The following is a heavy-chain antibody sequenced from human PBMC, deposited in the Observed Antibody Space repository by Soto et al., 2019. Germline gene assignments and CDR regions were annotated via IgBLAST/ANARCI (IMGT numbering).Heavy chain of an antibody. J-gene: IGHJ4*02. D-gene: IGHD3-3*01. CDR2: ISYDGSNK. CDR1: GFTFSSYG. V-gene: IGHV3-33*01. Sequence: PGGSLRLSCAACGFTFSSYGIHWVRQAPCKGLQSVAVISYDGSNKYYADSVKRRFTISRDNSKNTLYLKMNSLRAEDTAVYYCEIGPGHYDLWSGYGRGYFQYSGPGTLVALCS. CDR3: EIGPGHYDLWSGYGRGYFQY.